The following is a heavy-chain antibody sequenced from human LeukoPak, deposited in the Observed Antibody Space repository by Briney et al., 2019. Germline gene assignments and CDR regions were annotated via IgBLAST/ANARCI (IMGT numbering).Heavy chain of an antibody. CDR2: ITWNSGSI. V-gene: IGHV3-9*01. CDR3: ARDFWSGYYGPFDP. CDR1: GFTFDDYA. J-gene: IGHJ5*02. D-gene: IGHD3-3*01. Sequence: GGSLRLSCAASGFTFDDYAMHWVRQAPGKGLEWVSGITWNSGSIGYADSVKGRFTISRDNAKNSLYLQMNSLRAEDTAVYYCARDFWSGYYGPFDPWGQGTLVTVSS.